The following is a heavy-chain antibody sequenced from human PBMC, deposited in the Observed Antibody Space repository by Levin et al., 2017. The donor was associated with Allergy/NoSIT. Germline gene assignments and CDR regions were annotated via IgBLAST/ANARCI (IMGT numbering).Heavy chain of an antibody. Sequence: SVKVSCKASGGVFKSHAFSWVRQAPGQGLEWIGGIIPVLDQITYSQKFKARVSLSADDSTSSAYLELTNLTSEDTAVYYCARDGHILRFSNCPPALDYWGQGTLIIVSA. CDR3: ARDGHILRFSNCPPALDY. V-gene: IGHV1-69*13. D-gene: IGHD3-3*01. J-gene: IGHJ4*02. CDR2: IIPVLDQI. CDR1: GGVFKSHA.